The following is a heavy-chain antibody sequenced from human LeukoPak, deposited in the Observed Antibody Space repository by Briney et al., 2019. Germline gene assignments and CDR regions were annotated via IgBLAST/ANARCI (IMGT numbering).Heavy chain of an antibody. CDR2: IIPIFGTA. CDR1: GGTFSSYA. Sequence: GASVKVSCKASGGTFSSYAISWVRQAPGQGLEWMGGIIPIFGTANYAQKFQGRVTITTDESTSTAYMELSSLRSEDTAAYYCAWGYCSSTSCPPYYFDYWGQGTLVTVSS. V-gene: IGHV1-69*05. CDR3: AWGYCSSTSCPPYYFDY. J-gene: IGHJ4*02. D-gene: IGHD2-2*01.